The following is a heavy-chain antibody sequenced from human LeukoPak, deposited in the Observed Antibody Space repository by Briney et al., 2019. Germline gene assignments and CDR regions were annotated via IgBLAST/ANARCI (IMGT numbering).Heavy chain of an antibody. Sequence: SETLSLTCTVSGGSISSYCWSWIRQPPGKGLEWIGYIYYSGSTNYNPSLKSRVTISVDTSKNQFSLKLSSVTAADTAVYYCASRSVDYYYGMDVWGQGTTVTVSS. CDR3: ASRSVDYYYGMDV. V-gene: IGHV4-59*08. CDR2: IYYSGST. CDR1: GGSISSYC. J-gene: IGHJ6*02.